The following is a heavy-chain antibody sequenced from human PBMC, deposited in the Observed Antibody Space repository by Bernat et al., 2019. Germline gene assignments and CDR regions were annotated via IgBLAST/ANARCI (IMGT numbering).Heavy chain of an antibody. CDR3: TTYYYDSSGYNFDY. CDR2: IKSKTDGGTT. V-gene: IGHV3-15*07. D-gene: IGHD3-22*01. CDR1: SVSNAW. Sequence: SVSNAWMNWVRQAPGKGLEWVGRIKSKTDGGTTDYAAPVKGRFTISRDDSKNTLYLQMNSLKTEDTAVYYCTTYYYDSSGYNFDYWDQGTLVTVSS. J-gene: IGHJ4*02.